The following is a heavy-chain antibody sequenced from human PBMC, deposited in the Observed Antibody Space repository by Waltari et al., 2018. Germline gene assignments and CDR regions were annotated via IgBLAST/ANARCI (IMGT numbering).Heavy chain of an antibody. J-gene: IGHJ6*03. CDR2: VIPIFGTA. CDR1: GGTFSSYA. Sequence: QVQLVQSGAEVKKPGSSVKVSCKASGGTFSSYAISWVRQAPGQGLEWMGGVIPIFGTANYAQKFQGRVTITADESTSTAYMELSSLRSEDTAVYYCARDLQQLERTLYSYYYMDVWGKGTTVTVSS. CDR3: ARDLQQLERTLYSYYYMDV. V-gene: IGHV1-69*01. D-gene: IGHD1-1*01.